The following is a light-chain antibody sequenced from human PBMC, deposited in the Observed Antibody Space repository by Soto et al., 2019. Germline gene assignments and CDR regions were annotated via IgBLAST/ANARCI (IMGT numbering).Light chain of an antibody. CDR1: QSVNAN. CDR2: GAS. J-gene: IGKJ1*01. V-gene: IGKV3-15*01. CDR3: LHFNTLLWT. Sequence: EVVMTQSPATLSVSPGERATLSCRASQSVNANLAWYQQKPGQAPRLLIHGASNKDTGIPARFSGSGFGTVVILTLSSLQSKGFAVYFCLHFNTLLWTYVQATKLEI.